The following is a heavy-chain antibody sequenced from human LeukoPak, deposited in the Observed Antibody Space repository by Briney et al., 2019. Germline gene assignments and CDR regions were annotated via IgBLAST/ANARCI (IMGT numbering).Heavy chain of an antibody. D-gene: IGHD3-22*01. V-gene: IGHV3-74*01. J-gene: IGHJ4*02. CDR1: GFTFSSYW. CDR2: INSDGSST. CDR3: ARGHRYYYDSSGYFRFGVEELQANDY. Sequence: PGGSLRLSCAASGFTFSSYWMHWVRQAPGKGLVWVSRINSDGSSTSYADSVKGRFTIPRDNSKNTLYLQMNSLRAEDTAVYYCARGHRYYYDSSGYFRFGVEELQANDYWGQGTLVTVSS.